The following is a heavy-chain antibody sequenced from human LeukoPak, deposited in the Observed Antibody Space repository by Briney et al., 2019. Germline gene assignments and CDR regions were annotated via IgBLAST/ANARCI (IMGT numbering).Heavy chain of an antibody. Sequence: SETLSLTCTVSGGSISSYYWSWIRQPPGKGLEWIGYIYYSGSTNYNPSLKSRVTISVDTSKNQFSLKLSSVTAADTAVYYCARGAVASDYWGQGTLVTVSS. CDR3: ARGAVASDY. CDR2: IYYSGST. CDR1: GGSISSYY. D-gene: IGHD6-19*01. J-gene: IGHJ4*02. V-gene: IGHV4-59*01.